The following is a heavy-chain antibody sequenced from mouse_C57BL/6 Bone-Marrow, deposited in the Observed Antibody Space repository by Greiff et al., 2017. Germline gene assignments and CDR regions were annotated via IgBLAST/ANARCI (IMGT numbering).Heavy chain of an antibody. V-gene: IGHV2-9-1*01. D-gene: IGHD1-1*01. CDR3: ARGPLITTVVATGYYAMDY. CDR1: GFSLTSYA. Sequence: VKLMESGPGLVAPSQSLSITCTVSGFSLTSYAISWVRQPPGKGLEWLGVIWTGGGTNYNSALKSRLSISKDNSKSQVFLKMNSLQTDDTARYYGARGPLITTVVATGYYAMDYWGQGTSVTVSS. CDR2: IWTGGGT. J-gene: IGHJ4*01.